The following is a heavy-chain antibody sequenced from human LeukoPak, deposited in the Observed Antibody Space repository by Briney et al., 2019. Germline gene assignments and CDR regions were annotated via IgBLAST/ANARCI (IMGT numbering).Heavy chain of an antibody. Sequence: SETLSLTCTVSGGAISSSSYYWGWIRQPPGKGLERIGTIYYSGSTYYNPSLKSRVTISVDRSKNQFSLKLSSVTAADTAMYYCARLTLDYGDLHWGQGTLVTVSS. CDR3: ARLTLDYGDLH. J-gene: IGHJ4*02. CDR2: IYYSGST. D-gene: IGHD4-17*01. CDR1: GGAISSSSYY. V-gene: IGHV4-39*01.